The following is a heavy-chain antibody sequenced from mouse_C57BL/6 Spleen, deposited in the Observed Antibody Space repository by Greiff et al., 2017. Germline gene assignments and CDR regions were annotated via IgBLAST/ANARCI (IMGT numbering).Heavy chain of an antibody. CDR3: TTYDYDVGY. V-gene: IGHV14-4*01. CDR2: IDPENGDT. D-gene: IGHD2-4*01. Sequence: EVHLVESGAELVRPGASVKLSCTASGFNIKDDYMHWVKQRPEQGLEWIGWIDPENGDTEYASKFQGKATITADTSSNTAYLQLSSLTSEDTAVYYCTTYDYDVGYWGQGTTLTVSS. CDR1: GFNIKDDY. J-gene: IGHJ2*01.